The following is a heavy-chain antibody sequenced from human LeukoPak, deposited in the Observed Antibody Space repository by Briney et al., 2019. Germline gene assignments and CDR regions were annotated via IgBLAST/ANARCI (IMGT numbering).Heavy chain of an antibody. V-gene: IGHV1-46*01. Sequence: GASVKVSCKASGGTFSSYAISWVRQAPGQGLEWMGIINPSGGSTSYAQKFQGRVTMTRDTSTSTVYMELSSLRSEDTAVYYCARVFVVGPRDAFDIWGQGTMVTVSS. J-gene: IGHJ3*02. CDR1: GGTFSSYA. D-gene: IGHD2-15*01. CDR2: INPSGGST. CDR3: ARVFVVGPRDAFDI.